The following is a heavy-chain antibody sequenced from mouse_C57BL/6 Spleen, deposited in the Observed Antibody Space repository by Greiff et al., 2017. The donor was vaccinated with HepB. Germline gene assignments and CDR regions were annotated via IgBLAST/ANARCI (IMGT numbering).Heavy chain of an antibody. Sequence: VQLQQSGAELVKPGASVKISCKASGYTFTDYYINWVKQRPGQGLEWIGKIGPGSGSTYYNEKFKGKATLTADESSSTAYMQLSSLTSEDSAVYCCARYGYSNYDSYFDYWGQGTTLTVSS. CDR1: GYTFTDYY. CDR2: IGPGSGST. V-gene: IGHV1-77*01. CDR3: ARYGYSNYDSYFDY. D-gene: IGHD2-5*01. J-gene: IGHJ2*01.